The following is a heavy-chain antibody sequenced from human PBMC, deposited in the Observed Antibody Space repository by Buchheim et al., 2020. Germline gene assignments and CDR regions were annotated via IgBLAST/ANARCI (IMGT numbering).Heavy chain of an antibody. CDR1: GFTFSDYS. J-gene: IGHJ4*02. CDR3: ARDRHSRD. D-gene: IGHD3-22*01. V-gene: IGHV3-48*04. Sequence: EVQLVESGGGLVQPGGSLRLSCAASGFTFSDYSMNWVRQAPGKGLEWVSYINSSSNVIYYADSVKGRFTISRDNAKKALYLKMDSLRAEDTATYYCARDRHSRDWGQGTL. CDR2: INSSSNVI.